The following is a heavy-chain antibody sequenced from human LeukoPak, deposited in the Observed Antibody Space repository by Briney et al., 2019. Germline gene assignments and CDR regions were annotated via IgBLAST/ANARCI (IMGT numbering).Heavy chain of an antibody. V-gene: IGHV4-59*08. Sequence: PSETLSLTCTVSGGSISSYYWSWIRQPPGKGLEWIGYIYYSGSTNYNPSLKSRVTISVDTSKNQFSLKLSSVTAADTAVYYCARLLFNSTSCYSPYYYYGTDVWGQGTTVTVSS. D-gene: IGHD2-2*02. J-gene: IGHJ6*02. CDR1: GGSISSYY. CDR3: ARLLFNSTSCYSPYYYYGTDV. CDR2: IYYSGST.